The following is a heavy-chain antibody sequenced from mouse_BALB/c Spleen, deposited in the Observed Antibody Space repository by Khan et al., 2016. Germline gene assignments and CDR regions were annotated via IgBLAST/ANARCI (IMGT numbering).Heavy chain of an antibody. CDR3: ARTYGNAMDY. CDR1: GYTFTSYW. V-gene: IGHV1-7*01. J-gene: IGHJ4*01. Sequence: QVRLQQSGAELAKHGASVKMSCKASGYTFTSYWMHWVKQRPGQGLEWIGYINPSTGYTEYNQKFKDKATLTADKSSSTAYMQLSSLTSEDSAVYYCARTYGNAMDYWGQGTSVTVSS. D-gene: IGHD2-1*01. CDR2: INPSTGYT.